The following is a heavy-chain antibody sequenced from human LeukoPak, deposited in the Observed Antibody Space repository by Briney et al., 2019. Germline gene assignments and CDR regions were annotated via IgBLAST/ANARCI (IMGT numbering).Heavy chain of an antibody. D-gene: IGHD5-24*01. J-gene: IGHJ4*02. CDR2: ISSSSSYI. V-gene: IGHV3-21*01. Sequence: GGSLRLSCAASGFTFSSYSMNWVRQAPGKGLEWVSSISSSSSYIYYADSVKGRFTISRDNAKNSLYLQMNSLRAEDTAVYYCARDRRDGYNDYWGQGTLVTVCS. CDR3: ARDRRDGYNDY. CDR1: GFTFSSYS.